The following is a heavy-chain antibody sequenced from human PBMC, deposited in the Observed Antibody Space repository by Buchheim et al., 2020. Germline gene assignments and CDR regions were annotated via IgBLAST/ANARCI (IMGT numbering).Heavy chain of an antibody. CDR3: AILRNYYDSSFYYYGMDV. CDR1: GGSISSSNW. D-gene: IGHD3-22*01. J-gene: IGHJ6*02. V-gene: IGHV4-4*02. CDR2: IYHSGST. Sequence: VQLQEPGPGLVKPSGTLSLTCAVSGGSISSSNWWSWVRQPPEKGLEWIGEIYHSGSTNYNPSLKSRVTISVDKSKNQFSLKLSSVTAADTAVYYCAILRNYYDSSFYYYGMDVWGQGTT.